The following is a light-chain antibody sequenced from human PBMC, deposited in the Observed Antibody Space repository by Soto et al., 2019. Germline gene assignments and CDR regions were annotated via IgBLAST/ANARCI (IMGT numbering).Light chain of an antibody. V-gene: IGLV2-14*03. CDR1: SSDVGNYNY. CDR3: NSYTSSGTYV. CDR2: DVS. J-gene: IGLJ1*01. Sequence: QSALTQPASVSGSPGQSIAISCTGTSSDVGNYNYVSWYQQHPGKAPKLMIYDVSNRPSGVSNRFSGSKSGNTASLTISGLQPEDEADYYCNSYTSSGTYVFGTGTKLTVL.